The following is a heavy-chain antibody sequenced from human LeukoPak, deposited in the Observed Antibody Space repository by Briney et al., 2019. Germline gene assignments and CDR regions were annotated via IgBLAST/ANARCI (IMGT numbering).Heavy chain of an antibody. V-gene: IGHV3-30*02. D-gene: IGHD6-13*01. CDR1: GFIFSNYD. Sequence: GGSLRLSCAASGFIFSNYDMHWVRQAPGKGLEWVAFLRYDETNEHYADSLKGRFTISRDNSKDTLYLHMNSLRVEDTAVYYYARGWYFDSWGQGTLVTVSS. CDR3: ARGWYFDS. CDR2: LRYDETNE. J-gene: IGHJ4*02.